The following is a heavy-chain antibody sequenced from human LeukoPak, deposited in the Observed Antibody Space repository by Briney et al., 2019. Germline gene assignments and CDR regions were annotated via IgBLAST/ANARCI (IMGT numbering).Heavy chain of an antibody. J-gene: IGHJ5*02. Sequence: GASVKVSCKASGGTFSSYAISWVRQAPGQGLEWMGGIIPIFGTANYAQKFQGRVTITADESTSTAYMELSSLRSEDTAVYYCARVSLGYCSGGSCYSDWFDPWGQGTLVTVSS. CDR2: IIPIFGTA. CDR1: GGTFSSYA. D-gene: IGHD2-15*01. CDR3: ARVSLGYCSGGSCYSDWFDP. V-gene: IGHV1-69*13.